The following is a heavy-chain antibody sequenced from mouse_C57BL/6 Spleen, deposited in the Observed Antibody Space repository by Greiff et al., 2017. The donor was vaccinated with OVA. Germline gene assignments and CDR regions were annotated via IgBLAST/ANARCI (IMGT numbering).Heavy chain of an antibody. V-gene: IGHV1-72*01. J-gene: IGHJ2*01. Sequence: VQLQQPGAELVKPGASVKLSCKASGYTFTSYWMHWVKQRPGRGLEWIGSIEPNSGGTKYNEKVKSKATLTVDKPSNPAYMQRSSLTSEDSAVDYCARGSTLFDYWGQGTTLTVSS. D-gene: IGHD5-1*01. CDR3: ARGSTLFDY. CDR1: GYTFTSYW. CDR2: IEPNSGGT.